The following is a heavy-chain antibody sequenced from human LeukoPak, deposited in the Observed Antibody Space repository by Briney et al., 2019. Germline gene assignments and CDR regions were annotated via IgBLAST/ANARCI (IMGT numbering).Heavy chain of an antibody. CDR2: ISTSSRTI. Sequence: GGSLRLSCAVSGFNFSTYNMNWVRQAPGEGLEWVPYISTSSRTIYYADSVKGRFTISRDNAKNSLYLQMNSLRAEDTAVYYCARDGYDFWSDYPTTLDYWGQGTLVTVSS. CDR3: ARDGYDFWSDYPTTLDY. J-gene: IGHJ4*02. V-gene: IGHV3-48*01. CDR1: GFNFSTYN. D-gene: IGHD3-3*01.